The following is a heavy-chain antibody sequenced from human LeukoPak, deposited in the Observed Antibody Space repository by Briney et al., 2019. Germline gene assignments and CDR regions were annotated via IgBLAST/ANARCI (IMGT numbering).Heavy chain of an antibody. CDR1: GDSITSGNYY. CDR2: VYTSGST. CDR3: ARHGSGGRYFDY. J-gene: IGHJ4*02. D-gene: IGHD3-10*01. Sequence: SETLSLTCTVSGDSITSGNYYWSWIRQPAGKGLEWIGRVYTSGSTNYNPSLKSRFTISLDTSKNQFSLKLSSVTAADTAVYYCARHGSGGRYFDYWGQGTLVTVSS. V-gene: IGHV4-61*02.